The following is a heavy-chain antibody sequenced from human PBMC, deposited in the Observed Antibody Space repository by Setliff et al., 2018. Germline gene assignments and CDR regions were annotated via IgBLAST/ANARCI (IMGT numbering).Heavy chain of an antibody. CDR2: IWKSVST. CDR3: ARPSAGYSRPFDV. J-gene: IGHJ3*01. D-gene: IGHD2-15*01. CDR1: DGSIRSGDHY. V-gene: IGHV4-31*03. Sequence: PSETLSLTCTASDGSIRSGDHYWNWIRTHPGKGLEWLGYIWKSVSTFYNPSLTSRITMSVDTSRNLFSMELASVTAADTAMYYCARPSAGYSRPFDVWGQGTMVTVSS.